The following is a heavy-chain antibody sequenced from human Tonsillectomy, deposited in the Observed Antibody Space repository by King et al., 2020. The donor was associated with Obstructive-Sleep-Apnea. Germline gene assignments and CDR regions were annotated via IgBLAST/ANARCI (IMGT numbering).Heavy chain of an antibody. V-gene: IGHV3-30-3*01. Sequence: VQLVESGGGVVQPGRSLRLSCAASGFTFSSYAMHGVRQAPGKGLEWVAVISYDGSNKYYADSVKGRFTISRDNSKNTLYLQMNSLRAEDTAVYYCARVVVGATSYFDYWGQGTLVTVSS. D-gene: IGHD1-26*01. CDR2: ISYDGSNK. CDR3: ARVVVGATSYFDY. CDR1: GFTFSSYA. J-gene: IGHJ4*02.